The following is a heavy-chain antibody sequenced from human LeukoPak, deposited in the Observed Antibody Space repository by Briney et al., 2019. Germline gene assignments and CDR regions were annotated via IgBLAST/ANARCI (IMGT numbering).Heavy chain of an antibody. CDR1: GFTFSHYA. V-gene: IGHV3-21*06. CDR2: ISTSSSYT. CDR3: VRDDNWNDKLFDY. J-gene: IGHJ4*02. D-gene: IGHD1-1*01. Sequence: PGGSLRLSCATSGFTFSHYAMNWVRQAPGKGLEWVSSISTSSSYTHYADSVSGRFTISRDNANNSLFLQMDSLTAEDTALYYCVRDDNWNDKLFDYWGQGALVTVSS.